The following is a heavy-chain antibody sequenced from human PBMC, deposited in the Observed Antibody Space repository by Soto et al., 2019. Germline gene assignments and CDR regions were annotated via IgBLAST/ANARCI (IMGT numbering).Heavy chain of an antibody. CDR2: IYYSGST. J-gene: IGHJ6*02. Sequence: SETLSLTCTVSGGSISSGGYYWSWIRQHPGKGLEWIGHIYYSGSTYYNPSLKSRVTISVDTSKNQFSLKLSSVTAADTAVYYCARDKNDFWSGYPPTTLQLDVWGQGTTVTVSS. CDR3: ARDKNDFWSGYPPTTLQLDV. V-gene: IGHV4-31*03. CDR1: GGSISSGGYY. D-gene: IGHD3-3*01.